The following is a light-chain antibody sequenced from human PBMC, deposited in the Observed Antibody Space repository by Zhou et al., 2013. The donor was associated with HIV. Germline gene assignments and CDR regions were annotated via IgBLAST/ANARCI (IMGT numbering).Light chain of an antibody. Sequence: DIQMTQSPSSLSASVGERVTITCRASQTIDSWLAWYQQKPGEAPRLLIYTASDLETGVPSRFSGSGSGTDFTLTISSLQTDDFATYYCQQYKIYPLTFGGGTKVEIK. J-gene: IGKJ4*01. CDR1: QTIDSW. CDR2: TAS. CDR3: QQYKIYPLT. V-gene: IGKV1-5*03.